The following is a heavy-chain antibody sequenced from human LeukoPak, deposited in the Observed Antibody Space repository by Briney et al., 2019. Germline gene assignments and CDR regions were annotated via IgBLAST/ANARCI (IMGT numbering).Heavy chain of an antibody. V-gene: IGHV3-15*01. Sequence: PGGSLRISCTASGFTFSNAWMSWVRQAPGKGLEWVGRFKSNPDGGTTDYAAPVKGRFTISRDDSKTTLYLQMNSLKTEDTAVYYCTTTANWGQGTLVTVSS. CDR2: FKSNPDGGTT. CDR1: GFTFSNAW. J-gene: IGHJ4*02. CDR3: TTTAN.